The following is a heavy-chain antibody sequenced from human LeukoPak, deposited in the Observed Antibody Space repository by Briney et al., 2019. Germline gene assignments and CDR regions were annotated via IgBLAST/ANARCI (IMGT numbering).Heavy chain of an antibody. CDR2: IYTSGNT. D-gene: IGHD3-3*01. J-gene: IGHJ6*03. CDR1: GDSISSGDYY. V-gene: IGHV4-61*02. Sequence: SETLSLTCTVSGDSISSGDYYWSWIRQPAGKGLEWIGRIYTSGNTNYNPSLKSRITISVDTSRNQFSLKLRSVTAADTAIYYCTRVRSGYYISHYYYYMDVWGKGTTVTVSS. CDR3: TRVRSGYYISHYYYYMDV.